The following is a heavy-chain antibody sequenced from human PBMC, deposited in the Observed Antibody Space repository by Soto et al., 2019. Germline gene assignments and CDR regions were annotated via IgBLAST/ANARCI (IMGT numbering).Heavy chain of an antibody. V-gene: IGHV1-69*13. CDR2: IIPIFGTA. D-gene: IGHD6-19*01. J-gene: IGHJ5*02. CDR3: ARGLGSGWYWFDT. Sequence: AASVKVSCKASGGTFSSYAISWVRQAPGQGLEWMGGIIPIFGTANYAQKFQGRVTITADESTSTAYMELSSLRSEDTAVYYCARGLGSGWYWFDTWGQGTLVTVSS. CDR1: GGTFSSYA.